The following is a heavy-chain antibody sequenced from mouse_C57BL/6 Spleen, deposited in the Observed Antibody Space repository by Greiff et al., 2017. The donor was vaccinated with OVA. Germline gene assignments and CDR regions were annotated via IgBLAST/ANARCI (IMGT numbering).Heavy chain of an antibody. CDR1: GFSLPSYG. Sequence: QVQLQQSGPGLVQPSQSLSITCTVSGFSLPSYGVHWVRQSPGKGLAWLGVIWRGGSTDYNAAFMSRLSITKDNSKSQVFFKMNSLQADDTTIYYCAKKGEVPYAMDYWGQGTSVTVSS. J-gene: IGHJ4*01. V-gene: IGHV2-5*01. CDR3: AKKGEVPYAMDY. CDR2: IWRGGST.